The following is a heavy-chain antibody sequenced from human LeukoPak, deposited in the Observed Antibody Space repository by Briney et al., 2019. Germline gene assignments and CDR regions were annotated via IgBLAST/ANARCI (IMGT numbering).Heavy chain of an antibody. Sequence: ASVKVSCKASGYTFTSYGISWVRQAPGQGLEWMGWISAYRDDTHYAQRLQGRVTMTTDTSTSTAYMELRSLRSDDTAVYYCARGGGPPYYYYSSMDVWGKGTTVTVSS. CDR3: ARGGGPPYYYYSSMDV. CDR1: GYTFTSYG. J-gene: IGHJ6*03. CDR2: ISAYRDDT. V-gene: IGHV1-18*01. D-gene: IGHD2-15*01.